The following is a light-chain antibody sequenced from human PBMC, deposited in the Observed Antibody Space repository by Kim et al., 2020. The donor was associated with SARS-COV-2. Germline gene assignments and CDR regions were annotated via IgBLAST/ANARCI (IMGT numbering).Light chain of an antibody. CDR2: RAS. J-gene: IGKJ2*01. CDR3: QHYNSVPYT. V-gene: IGKV1-5*03. CDR1: QDIYTW. Sequence: SASVGARVTITCRASQDIYTWLAWYQQKPGKAPKLLIYRASTLESGVPSRFTGSGSATEFILTITDLQPDDFATYYCQHYNSVPYTFGQGTKLEI.